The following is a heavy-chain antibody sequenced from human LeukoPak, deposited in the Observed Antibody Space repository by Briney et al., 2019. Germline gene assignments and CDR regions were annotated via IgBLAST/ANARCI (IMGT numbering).Heavy chain of an antibody. V-gene: IGHV1-69*05. D-gene: IGHD3-10*01. CDR2: IIPIFGTA. CDR3: ARDRGYYYYYMDV. J-gene: IGHJ6*03. CDR1: GGTFSSYA. Sequence: SVKVSCKASGGTFSSYAISWVRQAPGQGLERMGRIIPIFGTANYAQKFQGRVTITTDESTSTAYMELSSLRSEDTAVYYCARDRGYYYYYMDVWGKGTTATVPS.